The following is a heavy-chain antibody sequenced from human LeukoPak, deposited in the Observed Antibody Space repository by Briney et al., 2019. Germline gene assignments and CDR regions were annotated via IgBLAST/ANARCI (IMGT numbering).Heavy chain of an antibody. Sequence: SETLSLTCTVSGGSISSYYWSWIRQPPGKGLEWIGEINHSGSTNYNPSLKSRVTISVDTSKNQFSLKLSSVTAADTAVYYCARGNYDFWSGYYTTYYFDYWGQGTLVTVSS. D-gene: IGHD3-3*01. CDR3: ARGNYDFWSGYYTTYYFDY. CDR1: GGSISSYY. J-gene: IGHJ4*02. V-gene: IGHV4-34*01. CDR2: INHSGST.